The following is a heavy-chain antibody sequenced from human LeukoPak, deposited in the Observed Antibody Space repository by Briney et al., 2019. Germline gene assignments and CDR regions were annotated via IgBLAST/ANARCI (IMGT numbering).Heavy chain of an antibody. CDR2: INPNSGGT. Sequence: ASVKVSCKASGYTFTGYYMHWVRQAPGQGLEWMGWINPNSGGTNYAQKFQGRVTMTRDTSISTDYMDLSSLRSDDTAVYYCARAFGWKFGASYGFDYWGQGTLVTVSS. D-gene: IGHD4/OR15-4a*01. CDR1: GYTFTGYY. CDR3: ARAFGWKFGASYGFDY. J-gene: IGHJ4*02. V-gene: IGHV1-2*02.